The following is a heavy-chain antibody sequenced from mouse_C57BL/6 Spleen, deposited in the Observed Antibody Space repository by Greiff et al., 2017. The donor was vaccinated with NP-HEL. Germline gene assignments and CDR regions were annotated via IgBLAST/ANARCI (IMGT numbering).Heavy chain of an antibody. CDR2: INPNNGGT. V-gene: IGHV1-26*01. CDR1: GYTFTDYY. Sequence: EVQLQQSGPELVKPGASVKISCKASGYTFTDYYMNWVKQSPGQSLEWIGDINPNNGGTSYNQKFKGKATLTVDKSSSTAYMELRSLTSEDSAVYYCARRQLRLRGGMAMDYWGQGTSVTVAS. CDR3: ARRQLRLRGGMAMDY. J-gene: IGHJ4*01. D-gene: IGHD3-2*02.